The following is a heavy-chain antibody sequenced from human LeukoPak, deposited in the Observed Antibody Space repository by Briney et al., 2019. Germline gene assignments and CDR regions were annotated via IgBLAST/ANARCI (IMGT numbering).Heavy chain of an antibody. D-gene: IGHD5-24*01. Sequence: GGTLRLSCAASGFVFSHHGMNWVRQAPGKGLEWVSGIRADAVTTYYADSVKGRFIISRDNSKNTVYLQMNSLSAEDAAVYYCVKDDGWVQYANWGQGTLVTVSS. CDR3: VKDDGWVQYAN. J-gene: IGHJ4*02. CDR1: GFVFSHHG. V-gene: IGHV3-23*01. CDR2: IRADAVTT.